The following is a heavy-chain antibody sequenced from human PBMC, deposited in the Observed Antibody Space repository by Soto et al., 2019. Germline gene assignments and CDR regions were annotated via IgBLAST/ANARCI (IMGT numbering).Heavy chain of an antibody. J-gene: IGHJ6*04. Sequence: GGSLRLSCAASGFTFSTYAMNWVRQAPGKGLEWLSAISGSGGSTYYADSVKGRFTISGDNSKNTLYLQMNSLRAEDTAVYYCAKDRESAKYSGYVGYEVDVWGKGTTVTVSS. CDR3: AKDRESAKYSGYVGYEVDV. D-gene: IGHD5-12*01. CDR2: ISGSGGST. CDR1: GFTFSTYA. V-gene: IGHV3-23*01.